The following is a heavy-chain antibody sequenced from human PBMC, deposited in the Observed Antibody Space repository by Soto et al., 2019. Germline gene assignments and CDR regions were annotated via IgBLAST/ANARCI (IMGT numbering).Heavy chain of an antibody. D-gene: IGHD2-2*01. CDR3: ARRKKDIVVDYYYYAMDV. J-gene: IGHJ6*02. CDR2: IDPSDSYT. V-gene: IGHV5-10-1*01. CDR1: GYRFTSYW. Sequence: PGESLQISCKGSGYRFTSYWINWVRQMPGKGLEWMGRIDPSDSYTNYSPSFQGHVTISADKSISTAYLQWSSLKASDTAMYYCARRKKDIVVDYYYYAMDVWGQGTTVTVSS.